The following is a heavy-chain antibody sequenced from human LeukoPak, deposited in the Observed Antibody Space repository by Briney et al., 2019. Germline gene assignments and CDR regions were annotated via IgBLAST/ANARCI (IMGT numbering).Heavy chain of an antibody. V-gene: IGHV1-69*05. J-gene: IGHJ6*03. CDR1: GGTFSSDA. Sequence: SVKVSCKASGGTFSSDAISWVRQAPRQGLEWMGGIIPIFGTANYAQKFQGRVTITTDESTSTAYMELSSLRSEDTAVYYCASQKYCSSTSCCRIRGYYYYMDVWGKGTTVTVSS. D-gene: IGHD2-2*01. CDR2: IIPIFGTA. CDR3: ASQKYCSSTSCCRIRGYYYYMDV.